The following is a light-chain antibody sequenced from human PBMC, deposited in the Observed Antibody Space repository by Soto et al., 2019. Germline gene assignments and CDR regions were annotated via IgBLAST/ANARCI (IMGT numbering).Light chain of an antibody. V-gene: IGLV1-44*01. CDR3: AVWDDSLNGWV. CDR1: SSNIGSST. J-gene: IGLJ3*02. CDR2: SNN. Sequence: QSVVTQPPSASGTPGQRVTISCSGSSSNIGSSTVNWYQHLPGTAPKLLIYSNNQRPSGVPDRFSGSKSGTSASLAISGLHSEDEADYYCAVWDDSLNGWVFGGGTKLTVL.